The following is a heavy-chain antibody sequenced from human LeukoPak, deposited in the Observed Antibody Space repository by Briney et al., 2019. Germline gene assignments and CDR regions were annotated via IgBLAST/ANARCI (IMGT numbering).Heavy chain of an antibody. D-gene: IGHD3-22*01. V-gene: IGHV1-69*05. J-gene: IGHJ5*02. CDR2: IIPIFGTA. CDR1: GGTFSSYA. Sequence: SVKVSCKASGGTFSSYAISWVRQAPGQGLEWMGGIIPIFGTANYAQKFQGRVTITTDESTSTAYMELSSLRSEDTAVYYCAREDYYYDNSGYHWFDPWGQGTLVIVSS. CDR3: AREDYYYDNSGYHWFDP.